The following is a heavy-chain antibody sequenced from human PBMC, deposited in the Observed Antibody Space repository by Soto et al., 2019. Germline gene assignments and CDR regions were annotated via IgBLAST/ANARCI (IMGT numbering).Heavy chain of an antibody. V-gene: IGHV3-9*01. J-gene: IGHJ6*02. CDR1: GFTFDDYA. CDR2: ISWNSGSI. D-gene: IGHD3-10*01. Sequence: SLRLSCAASGFTFDDYAMHWVRQSPGKGVEWVSGISWNSGSIGYADSVKGRLTISRDNAKNSLYLQMNSLRAEDTALYYCAKDKGGVGYYGMDVWGQGTTVTVS. CDR3: AKDKGGVGYYGMDV.